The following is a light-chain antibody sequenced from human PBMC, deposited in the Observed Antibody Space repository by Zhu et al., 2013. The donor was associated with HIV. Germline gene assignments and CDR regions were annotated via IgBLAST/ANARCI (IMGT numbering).Light chain of an antibody. CDR2: GAS. V-gene: IGKV3-20*01. Sequence: EIVLTQSPDTLSLSPGERATLSCWASQSVSSRNLAWYQQKPGQAPRLLIYGASSRATGIPDRFSGSGSGTDFTLTISRLEPDDLAVYYCQQYDTSPWTFGQGTKVEIK. CDR1: QSVSSRN. CDR3: QQYDTSPWT. J-gene: IGKJ1*01.